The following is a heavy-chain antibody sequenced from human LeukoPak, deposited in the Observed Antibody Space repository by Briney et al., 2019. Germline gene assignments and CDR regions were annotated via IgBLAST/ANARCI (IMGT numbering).Heavy chain of an antibody. D-gene: IGHD6-19*01. CDR2: MNPNSGNT. J-gene: IGHJ3*02. V-gene: IGHV1-8*01. CDR3: ARGSSGWYLGDAFDI. CDR1: GYTFTSYD. Sequence: ASVKVSCKASGYTFTSYDINWVRQATGQGLGWMGWMNPNSGNTGYAQKFQGRVTMTRNTSISTAYMELSSLRSEDTAVYYCARGSSGWYLGDAFDIWGQGTMVTVSS.